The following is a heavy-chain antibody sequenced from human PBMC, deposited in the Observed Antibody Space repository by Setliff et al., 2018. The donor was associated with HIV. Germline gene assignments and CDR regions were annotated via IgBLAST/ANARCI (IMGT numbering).Heavy chain of an antibody. Sequence: SETLSLTCTVSGGLISSFYWSWIRQPPGKGLEWIGFIYYTGTTNYNPSRKSRVTISLDTSKNQFSLTLSSVTAADTAVYYCARERGWPPDYYYGMDVWGQGTTVTVSS. V-gene: IGHV4-59*01. J-gene: IGHJ6*02. CDR1: GGLISSFY. D-gene: IGHD2-15*01. CDR3: ARERGWPPDYYYGMDV. CDR2: IYYTGTT.